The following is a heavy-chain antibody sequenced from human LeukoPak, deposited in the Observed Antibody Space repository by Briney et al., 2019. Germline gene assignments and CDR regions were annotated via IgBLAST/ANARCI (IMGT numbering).Heavy chain of an antibody. CDR1: GGSFSGYY. CDR2: INHSGST. D-gene: IGHD6-13*01. J-gene: IGHJ4*02. Sequence: SETLSLTCAVYGGSFSGYYWSWIRQPPGKGLEWIGEINHSGSTNYNPSLKSRVTISVDTSKNQFSLKLSSVTAADTAVYYCAKDSSTWGNLAGHFDSWGQGALVTVSS. V-gene: IGHV4-34*01. CDR3: AKDSSTWGNLAGHFDS.